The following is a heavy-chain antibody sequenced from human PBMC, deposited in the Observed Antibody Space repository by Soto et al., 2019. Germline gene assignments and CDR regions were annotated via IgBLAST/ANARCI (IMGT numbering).Heavy chain of an antibody. Sequence: PSETLSLTCTVSGGSISSYYWSWIRQSPGKGLEWIGYIYYSGSTNYNPSLKSRVTISVDTSKNQFSLKLSSVTAADTAVYYCARRDSDAFDIWGQGTMVTVSS. CDR1: GGSISSYY. D-gene: IGHD3-3*01. V-gene: IGHV4-59*01. CDR3: ARRDSDAFDI. J-gene: IGHJ3*02. CDR2: IYYSGST.